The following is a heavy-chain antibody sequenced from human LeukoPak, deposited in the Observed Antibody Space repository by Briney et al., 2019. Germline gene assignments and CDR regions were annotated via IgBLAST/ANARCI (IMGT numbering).Heavy chain of an antibody. D-gene: IGHD2-2*01. J-gene: IGHJ6*03. CDR1: GFTFSSFA. V-gene: IGHV3-30*01. Sequence: GGSLRLSCAASGFTFSSFAMSWVRQAPGKGLEWVAFISHDGNDKYFADSVRGRFTISRDISKNTLYLQMNSLRAEDTAVYYCARSSISPHYYFYYMDVWGKGTTVTVSS. CDR2: ISHDGNDK. CDR3: ARSSISPHYYFYYMDV.